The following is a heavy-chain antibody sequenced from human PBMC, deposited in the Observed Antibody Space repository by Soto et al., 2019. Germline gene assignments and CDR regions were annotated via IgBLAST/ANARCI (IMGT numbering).Heavy chain of an antibody. J-gene: IGHJ4*02. CDR3: ARDSSGVYYFDY. Sequence: EVQLVESGGGLVKPGGSLRLSCAASGFTFSSYSMNWVRQAPGKGLEWVSSISSSSSYIYYADSVKGRFTISRDNAKNSLYLQMNSLRAEDTAVYYCARDSSGVYYFDYWGQGTLVTVSS. CDR2: ISSSSSYI. CDR1: GFTFSSYS. V-gene: IGHV3-21*01. D-gene: IGHD6-19*01.